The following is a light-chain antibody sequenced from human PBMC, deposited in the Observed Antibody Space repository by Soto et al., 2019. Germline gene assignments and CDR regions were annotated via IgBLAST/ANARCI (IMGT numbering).Light chain of an antibody. CDR2: EVS. Sequence: QSVLTQPASVSGSPGQSITISCTGTSSDVGGYNYVSWYQQHPDKAPKLMIYEVSNRPSGVSNRFFGSKSGNTASLTISGLQAGDEADYYCSSYTISTTRVFGGGTKLTVL. CDR1: SSDVGGYNY. J-gene: IGLJ3*02. V-gene: IGLV2-14*01. CDR3: SSYTISTTRV.